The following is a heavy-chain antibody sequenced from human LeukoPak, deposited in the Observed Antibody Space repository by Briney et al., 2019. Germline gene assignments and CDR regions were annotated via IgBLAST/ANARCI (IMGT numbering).Heavy chain of an antibody. V-gene: IGHV4-39*01. CDR2: IYYSGST. CDR1: GGSISSSSYY. D-gene: IGHD3-22*01. CDR3: ARQIDDSSGYSHPDAFDI. Sequence: SETLSLTCTVSGGSISSSSYYWGWIRQPPGKGLEWIGSIYYSGSTYYNPSLKSRVSISVDTSKTQFSLKLSSVTAADTAVYYCARQIDDSSGYSHPDAFDIWGQGTMVTVSS. J-gene: IGHJ3*02.